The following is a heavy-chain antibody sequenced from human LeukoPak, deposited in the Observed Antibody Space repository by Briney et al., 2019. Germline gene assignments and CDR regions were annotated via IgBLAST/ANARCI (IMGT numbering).Heavy chain of an antibody. CDR1: GGSISSYY. Sequence: SETLSLTSTVSGGSISSYYWSWIRQPAGKGLEWIGRIYTSGSTNYNPSLKSRVTMSVDTSNNQFSLKLSSVTAADTAVYYCARTSIAALDFDYWGQGTLVTVSS. CDR3: ARTSIAALDFDY. CDR2: IYTSGST. V-gene: IGHV4-4*07. D-gene: IGHD6-13*01. J-gene: IGHJ4*02.